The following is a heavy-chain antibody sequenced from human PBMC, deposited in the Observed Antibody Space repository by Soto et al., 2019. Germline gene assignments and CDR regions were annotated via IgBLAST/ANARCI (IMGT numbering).Heavy chain of an antibody. CDR2: ISWTSGSI. D-gene: IGHD3-16*01. V-gene: IGHV3-9*01. J-gene: IGHJ4*02. Sequence: EVQLVESGGGLVQPGRSLSLSCAASGFTFDDYAMHWVRQAPGEGLEWVSGISWTSGSIGYADSVKGRFTISRDNAKNSLYLQMNSLRAEDTALYYCARLHGGFDYWGQGTLVTVSS. CDR3: ARLHGGFDY. CDR1: GFTFDDYA.